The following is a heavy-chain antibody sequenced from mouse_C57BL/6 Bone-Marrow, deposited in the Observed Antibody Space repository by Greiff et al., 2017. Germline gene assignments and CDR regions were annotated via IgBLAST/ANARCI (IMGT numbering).Heavy chain of an antibody. D-gene: IGHD1-1*01. CDR3: ARSPLSYYYGSRWYFDV. J-gene: IGHJ1*03. CDR1: GFSLSTSGMG. V-gene: IGHV8-12*01. Sequence: QVTLKESGPGILQSSQTLSLSCSFSGFSLSTSGMGVSWLRQPSGKGLEWLAHIYWDDDNRYNTFLKSRPPISKDTSRNQVFLKVTSVDTADTATYYCARSPLSYYYGSRWYFDVWGTGTTVTVSS. CDR2: IYWDDDN.